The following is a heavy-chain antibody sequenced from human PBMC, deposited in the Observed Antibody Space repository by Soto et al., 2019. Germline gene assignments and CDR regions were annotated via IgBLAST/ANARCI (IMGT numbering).Heavy chain of an antibody. CDR1: GFTFSNYW. Sequence: EVQLVESGGGLVQPGGSLRISCAASGFTFSNYWMHWGRQAPGKGLVWVSCIYTVGGGTTYADSVEGRFTVSRDNAKSTLYLQMNSLRADDTAVYYCATLNSFGSDYWGRGTLVTVSS. CDR3: ATLNSFGSDY. J-gene: IGHJ4*02. D-gene: IGHD5-18*01. V-gene: IGHV3-74*01. CDR2: IYTVGGGT.